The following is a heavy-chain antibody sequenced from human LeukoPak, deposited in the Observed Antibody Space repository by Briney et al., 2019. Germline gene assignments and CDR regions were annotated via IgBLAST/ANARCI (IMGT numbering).Heavy chain of an antibody. V-gene: IGHV4-30-4*01. CDR1: GGSISSGDYY. Sequence: SETLSLTCTVSGGSISSGDYYWSWIRQPPGKGLEWIGYMYYSGSTYYNPSLKGRVTISVDTSKNQFSLKLSSVTAADTAVYYCARPYYYDSRIDPWGRGTLVTVSS. CDR3: ARPYYYDSRIDP. D-gene: IGHD3-22*01. CDR2: MYYSGST. J-gene: IGHJ5*02.